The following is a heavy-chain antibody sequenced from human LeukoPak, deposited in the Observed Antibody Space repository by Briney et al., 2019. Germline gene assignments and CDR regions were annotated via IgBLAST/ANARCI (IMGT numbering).Heavy chain of an antibody. Sequence: GGSLRLSCAASGFTFSSYEMNWVRQAPGKGLEWVSYISSSGSTIYYADSVKGRFTISRDNAKNSLFLQMSSLRGEDTALYYCASEHWGPNSWGQGTLVTVSS. D-gene: IGHD3-16*01. CDR3: ASEHWGPNS. V-gene: IGHV3-48*03. CDR2: ISSSGSTI. CDR1: GFTFSSYE. J-gene: IGHJ4*02.